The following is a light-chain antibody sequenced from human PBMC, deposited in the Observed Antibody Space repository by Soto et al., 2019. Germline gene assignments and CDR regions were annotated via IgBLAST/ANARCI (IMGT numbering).Light chain of an antibody. J-gene: IGLJ1*01. CDR3: ITYTSTSTTYV. V-gene: IGLV2-14*01. Sequence: QSVLTQPASVSGSPSQSFTISFAGTSTDVGRYTYVSWYQQHPGKFPKLMIYDVYNRPSGVAEMFSGSKSDNTASLTISGLQAEHEADYYCITYTSTSTTYVCGGGTKVP. CDR2: DVY. CDR1: STDVGRYTY.